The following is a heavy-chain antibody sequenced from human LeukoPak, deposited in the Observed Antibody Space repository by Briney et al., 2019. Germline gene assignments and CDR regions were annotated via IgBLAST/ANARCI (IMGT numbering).Heavy chain of an antibody. J-gene: IGHJ4*02. Sequence: GGSLRLSCAASGFTFSSYWMSWVRQAPGKGLEWVSGINWNGGSTGYADSVKGRFTISRDNAKNSLYLQMNSLRAEDTALYYCARAGYTYVSLMTDYWGQGTLVTVSS. CDR1: GFTFSSYW. D-gene: IGHD5-18*01. V-gene: IGHV3-20*04. CDR3: ARAGYTYVSLMTDY. CDR2: INWNGGST.